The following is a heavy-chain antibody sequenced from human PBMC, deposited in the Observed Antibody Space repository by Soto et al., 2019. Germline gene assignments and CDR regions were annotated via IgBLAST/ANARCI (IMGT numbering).Heavy chain of an antibody. CDR1: GDSVSSNSAT. V-gene: IGHV6-1*01. J-gene: IGHJ4*02. CDR2: TYYRSKWYN. D-gene: IGHD4-17*01. CDR3: AGGFYGDLRD. Sequence: QVQLQQSGPGLVKPSQTHLLTCAISGDSVSSNSATWNWIRQSPSRGLEWLGRTYYRSKWYNDSAVSVKSRIAINADTSKNQFSLQLNSVTPEDTAVYYCAGGFYGDLRDWGQGTLVTVSS.